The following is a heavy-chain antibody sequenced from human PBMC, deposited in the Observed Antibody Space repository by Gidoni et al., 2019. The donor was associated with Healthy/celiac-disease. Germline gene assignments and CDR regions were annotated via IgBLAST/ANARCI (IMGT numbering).Heavy chain of an antibody. J-gene: IGHJ6*02. V-gene: IGHV3-33*01. CDR3: ARDSYCTNGVCYLTPVYYYYGMDV. CDR2: IGYDGSNK. Sequence: QVPLVESGGGVVKPGRSLRLSCAASGFTFRSYGMHWVRQAPGKGLEWVAVIGYDGSNKYYADSVKGRFTISRDNSKNTLYLQMNSLRAEDTAVYYCARDSYCTNGVCYLTPVYYYYGMDVWGQGTTVTVSS. D-gene: IGHD2-8*01. CDR1: GFTFRSYG.